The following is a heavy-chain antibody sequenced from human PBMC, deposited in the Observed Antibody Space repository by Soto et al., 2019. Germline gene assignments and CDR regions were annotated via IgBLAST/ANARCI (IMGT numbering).Heavy chain of an antibody. J-gene: IGHJ4*02. CDR3: ARPGYSYCAGCIDD. D-gene: IGHD5-18*01. Sequence: EVQLVESGGGLVQPGGSLRLSCAASGFTVSSNYMRWVRQAPGQGLEWVSVIYSGGSAYYADSVKSRFTISRDNSKTTPDVQMNSPGAEDTAGYYCARPGYSYCAGCIDDGGQGDLVSVSS. CDR2: IYSGGSA. V-gene: IGHV3-66*04. CDR1: GFTVSSNY.